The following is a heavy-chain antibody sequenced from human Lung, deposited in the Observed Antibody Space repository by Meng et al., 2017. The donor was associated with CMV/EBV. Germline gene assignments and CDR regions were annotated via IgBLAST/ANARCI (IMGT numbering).Heavy chain of an antibody. CDR1: GFTFSNAW. Sequence: GEXXKISCAAPGFTFSNAWMSWVRQAPGKGLEWVGRIKSKTDGGTTDYAVPVKGRFTISRDDSKNTLYLQMNSLKTEDTAVYYCTTDRRTWGQGTLVTVSS. J-gene: IGHJ5*02. CDR3: TTDRRT. V-gene: IGHV3-15*01. CDR2: IKSKTDGGTT.